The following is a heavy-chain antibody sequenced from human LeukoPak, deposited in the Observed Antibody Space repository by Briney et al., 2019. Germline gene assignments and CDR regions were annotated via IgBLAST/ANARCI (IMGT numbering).Heavy chain of an antibody. J-gene: IGHJ3*02. V-gene: IGHV1-18*01. CDR3: ARDWAGRWLQWGSLDAFDI. Sequence: GASVKVSCKASGYTFTSYGISWVRQAPGQGLEWMGWISAYNGNTNYAQKLQGRVTMTTDTSTSTAYMELRSLRSDDTAVYYCARDWAGRWLQWGSLDAFDIWGQGTMVTVSS. CDR2: ISAYNGNT. CDR1: GYTFTSYG. D-gene: IGHD5-24*01.